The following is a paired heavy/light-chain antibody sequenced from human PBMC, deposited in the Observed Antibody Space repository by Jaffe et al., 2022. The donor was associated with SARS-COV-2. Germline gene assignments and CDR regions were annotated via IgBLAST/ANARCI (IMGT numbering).Light chain of an antibody. CDR2: KDD. J-gene: IGLJ3*02. Sequence: NFMLTQPHSVSESPGKTVTISCTGSGGDIASNYVQWYQQRPGSVPTNVICKDDQRPSGVPDRFSGSIDTSSNSASLTISGLKTEDEADYYCQSYDSRNPNWVFGGGTKLTVL. CDR1: GGDIASNY. V-gene: IGLV6-57*02. CDR3: QSYDSRNPNWV.
Heavy chain of an antibody. CDR2: IYYNGDT. D-gene: IGHD6-19*01. Sequence: QLQLQESGPGLVQPSETLSLTCDVSGDSITNSLYYWGWIRQPPGQGLEWIGNIYYNGDTYYNPSLRSRLTMSIDTSKNQYSLKLTSVTAADTAVYYCARLGYTSGWLFDPWGQGTLINVSS. CDR3: ARLGYTSGWLFDP. CDR1: GDSITNSLYY. V-gene: IGHV4-39*01. J-gene: IGHJ5*02.